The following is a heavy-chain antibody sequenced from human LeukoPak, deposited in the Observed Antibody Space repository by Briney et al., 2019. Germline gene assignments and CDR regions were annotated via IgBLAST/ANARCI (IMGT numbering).Heavy chain of an antibody. Sequence: GGSLRLSCEASGFTFCDYSMNWVRQAPGEGPEWVSYLSSRRGSITRCADSVKGRFTLSRDNAQNVLYLQLNSVRAEDTAVDYRARTRNEAFNFWGQGTVVTVSS. CDR3: ARTRNEAFNF. V-gene: IGHV3-48*04. CDR2: LSSRRGSIT. CDR1: GFTFCDYS. J-gene: IGHJ3*01.